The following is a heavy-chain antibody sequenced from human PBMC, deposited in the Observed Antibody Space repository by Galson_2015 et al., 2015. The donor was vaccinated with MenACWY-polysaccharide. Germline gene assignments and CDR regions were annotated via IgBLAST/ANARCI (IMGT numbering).Heavy chain of an antibody. J-gene: IGHJ4*02. D-gene: IGHD2-15*01. Sequence: SLRLSCAASTFTLSDAWMNWVHQASGKGLEWVGRLKSNFAGGTTDYAAPVKGRFTISRDDSKNTLYLQMNSLKIEDTAVYYCTPDPRHEILRDWGQGTLVTVSA. CDR1: TFTLSDAW. CDR2: LKSNFAGGTT. V-gene: IGHV3-15*01. CDR3: TPDPRHEILRD.